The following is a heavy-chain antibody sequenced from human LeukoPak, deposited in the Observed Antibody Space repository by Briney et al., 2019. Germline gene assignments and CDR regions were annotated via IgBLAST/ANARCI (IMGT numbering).Heavy chain of an antibody. V-gene: IGHV3-21*01. J-gene: IGHJ4*02. CDR2: ISSSSSYI. CDR3: ARDRSMIVGAGDDY. Sequence: GGSLRPSGAASGFTFSSYSMNWVRQAPGKGLEWVSSISSSSSYIYYADSVKGRFTISRDNAKNSLYLQMNSLRAEDTAVYYCARDRSMIVGAGDDYWGQGTLVTVSS. CDR1: GFTFSSYS. D-gene: IGHD3-22*01.